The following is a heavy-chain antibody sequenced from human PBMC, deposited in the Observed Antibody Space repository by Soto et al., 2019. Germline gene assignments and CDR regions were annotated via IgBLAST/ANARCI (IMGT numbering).Heavy chain of an antibody. CDR2: IYYTGST. D-gene: IGHD3-22*01. V-gene: IGHV4-59*01. Sequence: SETLSLTCTVSGGSISFYYWSWIRQSPGKGLEWIGYIYYTGSTNYNPSLQSRVTISVDTSKNQFSLKLSSVTAADTAVYYCARSSYYDSSGYYDYWGQGTLVTVSS. CDR1: GGSISFYY. CDR3: ARSSYYDSSGYYDY. J-gene: IGHJ4*02.